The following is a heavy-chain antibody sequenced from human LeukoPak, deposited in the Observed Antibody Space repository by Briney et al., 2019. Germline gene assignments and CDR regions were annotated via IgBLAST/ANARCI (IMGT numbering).Heavy chain of an antibody. D-gene: IGHD7-27*01. V-gene: IGHV4-39*01. CDR2: IYYSGST. Sequence: PSETLSLTCTVSGGSISSSSDFWGCIRQSPGKGLERIGSIYYSGSTFYNPSLKSRVSISVDTSKNQFSLRLRSVTAADTALYYCVRMGNRASGVGPWGQGTLVTVSS. CDR1: GGSISSSSDF. J-gene: IGHJ5*02. CDR3: VRMGNRASGVGP.